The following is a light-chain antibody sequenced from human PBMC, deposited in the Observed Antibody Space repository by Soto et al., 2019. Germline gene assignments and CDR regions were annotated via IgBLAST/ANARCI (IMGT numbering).Light chain of an antibody. V-gene: IGKV1-5*01. J-gene: IGKJ1*01. CDR1: QSISNR. Sequence: DIQMTQSPSTRSASVGDRDPLTRRASQSISNRLAWYQQRPGKAPKXMIYDASTLDSGAPSRFSGSGSGTEFTLSISSLQPDDVATYYCQQYNIYPWTLVQGTKVDIK. CDR3: QQYNIYPWT. CDR2: DAS.